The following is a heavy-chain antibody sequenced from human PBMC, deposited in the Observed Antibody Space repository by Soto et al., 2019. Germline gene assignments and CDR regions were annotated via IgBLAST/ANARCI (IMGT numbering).Heavy chain of an antibody. D-gene: IGHD4-17*01. V-gene: IGHV3-15*01. CDR1: EFTFANAW. CDR3: TSLYYGH. J-gene: IGHJ4*02. Sequence: EVQLVESGGDLVKPGGSLRLSCAASEFTFANAWISWVRQAPGKGLKWVGRIKSKADGGTTDYAAPVKGRFTISRDESQNTLYLQMNSLKTEDTAVYYCTSLYYGHWGQGTLVTVSS. CDR2: IKSKADGGTT.